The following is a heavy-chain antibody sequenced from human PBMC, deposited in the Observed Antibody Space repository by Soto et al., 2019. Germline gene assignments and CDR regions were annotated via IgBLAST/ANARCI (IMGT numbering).Heavy chain of an antibody. V-gene: IGHV4-59*01. J-gene: IGHJ6*02. CDR3: ARGEDAFFYYGLDV. CDR2: IYDTGISGYTPST. CDR1: GGSITSSY. Sequence: SETLSLTCTVSGGSITSSYWRWIRRPPGKGLEWIAYIYDTGISGYTPSTSYNPSLKSRVAMSVDTSKSQFSLKLTSVTAADTAVYYCARGEDAFFYYGLDVWGQGITVTVSS.